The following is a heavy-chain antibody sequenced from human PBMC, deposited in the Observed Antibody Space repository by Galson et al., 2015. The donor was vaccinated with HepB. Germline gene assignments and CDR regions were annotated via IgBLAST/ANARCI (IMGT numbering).Heavy chain of an antibody. CDR1: GYTFTSYY. CDR3: ARVDGATTGVYYFDY. Sequence: SVKVSCKASGYTFTSYYMHWVRQAPGQGLEWMGIINPSGGSTSYAQKFQGRVTMTRDTSTSTVYMELSSLRSEDTAVYYCARVDGATTGVYYFDYWGQGTLVTVSS. V-gene: IGHV1-46*01. CDR2: INPSGGST. J-gene: IGHJ4*02. D-gene: IGHD1-26*01.